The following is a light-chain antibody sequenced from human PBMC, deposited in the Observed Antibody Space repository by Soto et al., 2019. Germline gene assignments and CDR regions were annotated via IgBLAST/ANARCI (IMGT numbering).Light chain of an antibody. V-gene: IGKV3-15*01. Sequence: EIVMTQSPATLSVSPGERATPYCKASQRISSNLAWYQQKPGQPPRLLIYGASTRASGIPARFSGSGSGTEFTLTISGLQSEDFALYYCQQYNIWPPYTFGQGTKVYIK. CDR1: QRISSN. J-gene: IGKJ2*01. CDR3: QQYNIWPPYT. CDR2: GAS.